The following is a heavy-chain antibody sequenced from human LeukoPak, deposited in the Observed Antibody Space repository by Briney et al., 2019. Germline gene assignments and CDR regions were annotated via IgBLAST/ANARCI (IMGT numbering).Heavy chain of an antibody. V-gene: IGHV3-33*01. CDR1: GFTFRNYG. CDR2: IWYDGSNK. CDR3: ARHTGIFPRGGMDV. Sequence: QPGGSLRLSCAASGFTFRNYGMYWVRQAPGKGLEWMAIIWYDGSNKYYGDSVKGRFTISRDNSKNTLYLQMNSLEFEDTAVYFCARHTGIFPRGGMDVWGQGTTVTVSS. D-gene: IGHD1-26*01. J-gene: IGHJ6*02.